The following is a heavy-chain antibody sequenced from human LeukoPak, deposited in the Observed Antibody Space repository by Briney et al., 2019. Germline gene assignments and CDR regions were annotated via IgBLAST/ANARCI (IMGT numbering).Heavy chain of an antibody. J-gene: IGHJ4*02. CDR2: ISSSSSYI. CDR1: GFTFSSYS. V-gene: IGHV3-21*01. Sequence: GGSLRLSCAASGFTFSSYSMNWVRQAPGKGLEWVSSISSSSSYIYYADSVKGRFTISRDNAKNSLYLQMNSLRAEDTAVYYCASPGLGYSYGEGFDYWGQGTLVTVSS. D-gene: IGHD5-18*01. CDR3: ASPGLGYSYGEGFDY.